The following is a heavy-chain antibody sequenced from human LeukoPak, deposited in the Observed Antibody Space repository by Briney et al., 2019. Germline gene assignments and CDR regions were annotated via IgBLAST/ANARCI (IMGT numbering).Heavy chain of an antibody. V-gene: IGHV4-30-4*08. J-gene: IGHJ5*02. D-gene: IGHD3-3*01. CDR1: GGSISSGGYY. CDR3: ARGRGYDFWSGVLEDWFDP. Sequence: PSQTLSLTCTVSGGSISSGGYYWSWIRQHPGKGLEWIGYIYYSGSTYYNPSLRSRVTISVDTSKNQFSLKLSSVSAADTAVYYCARGRGYDFWSGVLEDWFDPWGQETLVTVSS. CDR2: IYYSGST.